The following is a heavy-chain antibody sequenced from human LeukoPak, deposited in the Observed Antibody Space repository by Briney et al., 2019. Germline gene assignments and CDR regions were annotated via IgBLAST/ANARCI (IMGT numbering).Heavy chain of an antibody. CDR3: ARAVIRYFDWSEPLDAFDI. Sequence: SETLSLTCAVYGGSFSDYYWTWIRQPPGKGLEWIGEINHSGSTNYNPSLKSRVTISADTSKNQFSLKLNSVTAADTAVYYCARAVIRYFDWSEPLDAFDIWGQGTMVTVSS. J-gene: IGHJ3*02. CDR1: GGSFSDYY. V-gene: IGHV4-34*01. D-gene: IGHD3-9*01. CDR2: INHSGST.